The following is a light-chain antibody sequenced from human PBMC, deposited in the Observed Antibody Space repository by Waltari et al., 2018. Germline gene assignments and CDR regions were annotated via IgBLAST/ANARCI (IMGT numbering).Light chain of an antibody. Sequence: QSLLTQPTSVSGAPGQRVTISCTGSSSNIGAGHDVHWYQAFPGTAPKLLIYGNNNRPSGVPDRFSGSKSGSSASLAINGLQAEDEADYYCQSFDSNVRGGVVFGGGTKVTVL. CDR3: QSFDSNVRGGVV. V-gene: IGLV1-40*01. CDR1: SSNIGAGHD. J-gene: IGLJ3*02. CDR2: GNN.